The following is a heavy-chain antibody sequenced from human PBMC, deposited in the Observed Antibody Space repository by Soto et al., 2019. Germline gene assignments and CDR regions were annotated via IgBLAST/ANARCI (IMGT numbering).Heavy chain of an antibody. V-gene: IGHV1-18*01. CDR3: ARAGFLVVPTATVGTVDM. J-gene: IGHJ3*02. CDR1: GYRFTHYG. CDR2: ISAYSGDT. D-gene: IGHD2-2*01. Sequence: QVQLVQSGAEVKKPGASVKVSCKASGYRFTHYGISWVRQAPGQGLEWMGRISAYSGDTNYAQKFRGSVSMATDTSTSTAYMELMSLRSADTAVYYCARAGFLVVPTATVGTVDMWGDGTMVTVSS.